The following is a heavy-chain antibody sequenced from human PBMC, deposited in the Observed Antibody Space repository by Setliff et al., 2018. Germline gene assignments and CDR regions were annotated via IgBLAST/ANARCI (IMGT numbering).Heavy chain of an antibody. D-gene: IGHD3-22*01. V-gene: IGHV3-23*01. CDR3: AREGGSSGYCGYFDY. CDR2: VIQGGSG. Sequence: GSLRLSCVGSGFTFKDYTMVWVRQVPGKGLEWVAGVIQGGSGVYADSVKGRFIISRDNSKNSCFLQMDSLTADDTAVYYCAREGGSSGYCGYFDYWGQGTLVTVSS. J-gene: IGHJ4*02. CDR1: GFTFKDYT.